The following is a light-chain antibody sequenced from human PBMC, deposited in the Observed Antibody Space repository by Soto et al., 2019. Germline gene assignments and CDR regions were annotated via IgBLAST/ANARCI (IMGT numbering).Light chain of an antibody. CDR2: LGS. CDR3: MQALQTPYP. V-gene: IGKV2-28*01. J-gene: IGKJ2*01. CDR1: QSLLHSNGYNY. Sequence: DIVMTQSPLSLPVTPGEPASISCRSSQSLLHSNGYNYLDWYLQKPGQSPQLLIYLGSNRASGVPCKFRCSGSGTDFTLKISRVEAEDVGVYYCMQALQTPYPFGQGTKLEIK.